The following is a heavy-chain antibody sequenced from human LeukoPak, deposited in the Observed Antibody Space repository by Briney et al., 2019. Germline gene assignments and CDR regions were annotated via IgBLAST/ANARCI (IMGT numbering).Heavy chain of an antibody. J-gene: IGHJ4*02. CDR2: INHSGST. CDR3: ARIRIQLWLPDYFDY. Sequence: SETLSLTCAVYGGSFSGYYWSWIRQPPGKGLEWIGEINHSGSTNYNPSLKSRVTISVDTSKNQFSLKLSSVTAADTAVYYCARIRIQLWLPDYFDYWGQGTLVTVSS. V-gene: IGHV4-34*01. D-gene: IGHD5-18*01. CDR1: GGSFSGYY.